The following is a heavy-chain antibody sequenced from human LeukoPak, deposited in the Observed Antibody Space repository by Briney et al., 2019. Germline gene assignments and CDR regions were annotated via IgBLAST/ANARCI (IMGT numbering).Heavy chain of an antibody. V-gene: IGHV3-48*03. Sequence: GGSLRLSCAASGFTFSSYEMNWVRQAPGKGLEWVSYISSSGSTIYYADSVKGRFTISRDNAKNSLYLQMNSLRAEDTAVYYCARDRRTRYSSGWYGSDYWGQGTLVTVSS. CDR1: GFTFSSYE. J-gene: IGHJ4*02. CDR3: ARDRRTRYSSGWYGSDY. CDR2: ISSSGSTI. D-gene: IGHD6-19*01.